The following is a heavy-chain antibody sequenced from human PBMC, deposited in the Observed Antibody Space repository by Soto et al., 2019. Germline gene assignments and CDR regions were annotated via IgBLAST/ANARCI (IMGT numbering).Heavy chain of an antibody. CDR1: GYTFTSYG. Sequence: GASVKVSCKASGYTFTSYGISWVRQAPGQGLEWMGWISAYNGNTNYAQKLQGRVTMTTDTSTSTAYMELRSLRSDDTAVYYCARDVGIAAAGPGQYKWGQGTLVTVSS. V-gene: IGHV1-18*01. D-gene: IGHD6-13*01. J-gene: IGHJ4*02. CDR2: ISAYNGNT. CDR3: ARDVGIAAAGPGQYK.